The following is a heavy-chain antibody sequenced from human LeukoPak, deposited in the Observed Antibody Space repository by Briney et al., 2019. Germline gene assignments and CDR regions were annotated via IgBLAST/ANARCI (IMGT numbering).Heavy chain of an antibody. CDR3: ARGNYYGSGSYYNGLHDAFDI. V-gene: IGHV3-7*04. D-gene: IGHD3-10*01. J-gene: IGHJ3*02. Sequence: GGSLRLSCAASGFTFSSYWMSWVRQAPGKGLEWVANIKQDGSEKYYVDSVKGRFTISRDNAKNSLYLQMNSLRAEDTAVYYCARGNYYGSGSYYNGLHDAFDIWGQGTMVTVSS. CDR1: GFTFSSYW. CDR2: IKQDGSEK.